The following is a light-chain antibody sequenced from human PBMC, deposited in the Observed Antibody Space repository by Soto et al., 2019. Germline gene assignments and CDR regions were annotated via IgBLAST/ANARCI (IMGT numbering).Light chain of an antibody. CDR3: SSYTSSSTYF. V-gene: IGLV2-14*01. CDR2: EVS. Sequence: QSVLTQPASVSGSPGQSITISCTGTSSDVGGYNYVSWYQQHPGKAPKLMIYEVSNRPSGVSNRFSGSKSGNTASLTISGLQADDEADHYCSSYTSSSTYFFGTGTKVTV. CDR1: SSDVGGYNY. J-gene: IGLJ1*01.